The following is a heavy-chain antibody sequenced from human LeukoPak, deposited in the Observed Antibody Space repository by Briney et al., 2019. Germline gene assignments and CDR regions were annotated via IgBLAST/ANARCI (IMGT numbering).Heavy chain of an antibody. CDR2: IYYSGST. Sequence: SETLSLTCTVSGGSVTRDNYYWGWIRQPPGKGLEWIGSIYYSGSTYYNPSLKSRVTISVDTSKNQFSLKLSSVTAADTAVYYCASTGIAVAGTSFDYWGQGTPVTVSS. D-gene: IGHD6-19*01. CDR1: GGSVTRDNYY. V-gene: IGHV4-39*01. CDR3: ASTGIAVAGTSFDY. J-gene: IGHJ4*02.